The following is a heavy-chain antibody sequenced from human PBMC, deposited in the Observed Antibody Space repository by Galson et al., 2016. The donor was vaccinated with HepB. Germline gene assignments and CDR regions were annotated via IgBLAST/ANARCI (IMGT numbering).Heavy chain of an antibody. Sequence: RLSCAASGFSFSDYYMSWIRQAPGKGLEWVSYISTSSTYTNFADSVKGRFTISRDNAKNTLYLQMNSLRAEDTAVYYCARARVGATRPLYFYYVDVWGKGTAVTVSS. CDR1: GFSFSDYY. CDR2: ISTSSTYT. D-gene: IGHD6-6*01. V-gene: IGHV3-11*06. CDR3: ARARVGATRPLYFYYVDV. J-gene: IGHJ6*03.